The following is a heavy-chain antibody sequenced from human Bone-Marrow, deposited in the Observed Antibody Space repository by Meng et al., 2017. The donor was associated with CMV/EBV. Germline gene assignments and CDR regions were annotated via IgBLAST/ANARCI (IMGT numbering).Heavy chain of an antibody. V-gene: IGHV4-31*03. CDR1: GGYIRSGGYY. J-gene: IGHJ4*02. Sequence: LNCTVSGGYIRSGGYYWSWIRQHPGKGLEWIGYIYYSGSTYYNPSLKSRVTISVDTSKNQFSLKLSSVTAADTAVYYCARVSSSWQDWGQGTLVTVSS. D-gene: IGHD6-13*01. CDR2: IYYSGST. CDR3: ARVSSSWQD.